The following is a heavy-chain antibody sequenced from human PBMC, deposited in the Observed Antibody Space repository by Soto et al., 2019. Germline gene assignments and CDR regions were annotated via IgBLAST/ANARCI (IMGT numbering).Heavy chain of an antibody. V-gene: IGHV1-8*01. CDR1: GYTFTSYD. CDR3: ARTPGFFGDYYYYMDV. Sequence: QVQLVQSGAEVKKPGASVKVSCKASGYTFTSYDINWVRQATGQGLEWMGWMNPNSGNTGYAQKFQGRVTMTRNTSISTAYMELSSLRSEDTAVYYCARTPGFFGDYYYYMDVWGKGTTVTVSS. J-gene: IGHJ6*03. D-gene: IGHD2-15*01. CDR2: MNPNSGNT.